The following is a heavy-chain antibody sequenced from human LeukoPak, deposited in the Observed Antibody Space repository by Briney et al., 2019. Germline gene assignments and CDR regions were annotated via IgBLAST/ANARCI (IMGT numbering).Heavy chain of an antibody. J-gene: IGHJ3*02. D-gene: IGHD3-10*01. CDR2: ISSSSSYI. V-gene: IGHV3-21*01. CDR1: GFTFSSYS. CDR3: ASQRFMDAFDI. Sequence: PGGTLRLSCAASGFTFSSYSMNWVRQAPGKGLEWVSSISSSSSYIYYADSVKGRFTISRDNAKNSLYLQMNSLRAEDTAVYYCASQRFMDAFDIWGQGTMVTVSS.